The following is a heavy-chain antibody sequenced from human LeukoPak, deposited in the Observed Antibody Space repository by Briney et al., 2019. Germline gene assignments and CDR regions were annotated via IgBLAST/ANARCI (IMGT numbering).Heavy chain of an antibody. CDR3: ARDRLGGVIVD. Sequence: PGGSLRLSCAASGFTVSSNYMSWVRQAPGKGLEWVSVIYSGGSAYYADSVKGRFTISRDNSKNTLYLQMNSLRAEDMAVYYCARDRLGGVIVDWGQGTLVTVSS. CDR2: IYSGGSA. J-gene: IGHJ4*02. CDR1: GFTVSSNY. D-gene: IGHD3-16*02. V-gene: IGHV3-53*01.